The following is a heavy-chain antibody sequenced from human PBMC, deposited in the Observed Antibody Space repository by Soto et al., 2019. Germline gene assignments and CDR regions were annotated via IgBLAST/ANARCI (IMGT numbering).Heavy chain of an antibody. CDR2: ISTNNGNT. V-gene: IGHV1-18*04. J-gene: IGHJ3*02. CDR1: GYTFTNYG. D-gene: IGHD1-26*01. CDR3: AKRGWENGDGFDI. Sequence: ASVKVSCKASGYTFTNYGITWVRQAPGQGLEWMGWISTNNGNTNYAQKFQGRVTMTTDTSTSTAYMELRSLRSDDTAVYYCAKRGWENGDGFDICGPGPKVTV.